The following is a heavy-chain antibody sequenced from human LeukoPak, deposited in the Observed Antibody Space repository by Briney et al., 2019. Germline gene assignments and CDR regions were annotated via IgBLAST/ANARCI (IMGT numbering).Heavy chain of an antibody. Sequence: GGSLRHSCADSVFTFIDYYMSWIRHALGEGREGVSYISSSGSSIYYADSVKGRFTISSDNDKNSLDLQMNSLRAEDTAVYYCARHPAVAGNAFDSWGQGTKVSV. CDR2: ISSSGSSI. J-gene: IGHJ3*02. CDR1: VFTFIDYY. V-gene: IGHV3-11*04. D-gene: IGHD6-19*01. CDR3: ARHPAVAGNAFDS.